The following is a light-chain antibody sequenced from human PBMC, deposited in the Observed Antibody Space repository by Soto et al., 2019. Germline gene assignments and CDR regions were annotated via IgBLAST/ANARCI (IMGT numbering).Light chain of an antibody. CDR1: QGISTW. CDR2: KAS. V-gene: IGKV1-5*03. Sequence: DIQMTQSPSTLSASVGDRVTITCRASQGISTWLAWYQQKPGKAPKLLIYKASSLEGGVPSRFSGSGSGTEFNITVSSLRPDDFATYYCQQYNTYPLTFGGGTTVEIK. J-gene: IGKJ4*01. CDR3: QQYNTYPLT.